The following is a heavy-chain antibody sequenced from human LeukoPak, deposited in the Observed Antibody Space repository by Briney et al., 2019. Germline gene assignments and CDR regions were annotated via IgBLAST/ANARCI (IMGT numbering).Heavy chain of an antibody. CDR1: GDGMSIGGDY. CDR2: IYYSGST. CDR3: ARGLQPYRGGNFDY. J-gene: IGHJ4*02. Sequence: NPAQVLFLTWSVAGDGMSIGGDYWSWIRQHTGKGLEWIGYIYYSGSTYYNPSLKSRVTISVDTSKNQFSLKLSSVTAADTAVYYCARGLQPYRGGNFDYWGQGTLVTVSS. D-gene: IGHD4-11*01. V-gene: IGHV4-31*02.